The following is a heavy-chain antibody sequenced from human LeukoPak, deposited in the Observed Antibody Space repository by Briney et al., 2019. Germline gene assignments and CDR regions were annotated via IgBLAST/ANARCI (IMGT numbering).Heavy chain of an antibody. D-gene: IGHD3-3*01. CDR3: AKTLNRGGFFGVVIIDQYYGMDV. Sequence: GGSLRLSCAASGFTFSNYGMHWVRQAPGKGLEWVATITYDGSSEYYADSVKDRFTVSRDNSKNTLYLQMNSLRAEDTAVYYCAKTLNRGGFFGVVIIDQYYGMDVWGQGTTVTVSS. V-gene: IGHV3-30*18. CDR2: ITYDGSSE. J-gene: IGHJ6*02. CDR1: GFTFSNYG.